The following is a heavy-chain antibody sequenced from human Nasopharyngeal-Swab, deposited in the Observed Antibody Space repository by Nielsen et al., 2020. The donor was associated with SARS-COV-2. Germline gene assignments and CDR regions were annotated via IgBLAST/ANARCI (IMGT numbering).Heavy chain of an antibody. CDR1: GFSLSTSGVG. CDR3: AHWGYSYGSGRAYYFDY. Sequence: SGPTLVKPTQTLTLTCTFSGFSLSTSGVGVGRIRQPPGKALEWLALIYWDDDKRYSPSLKSRLTITKDTSKNQVVLTMTNMDPVDTATYYCAHWGYSYGSGRAYYFDYWGQGTLVTVSS. J-gene: IGHJ4*02. V-gene: IGHV2-5*02. CDR2: IYWDDDK. D-gene: IGHD5-18*01.